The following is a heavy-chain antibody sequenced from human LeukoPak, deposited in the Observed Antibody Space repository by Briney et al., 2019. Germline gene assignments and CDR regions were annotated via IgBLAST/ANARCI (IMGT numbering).Heavy chain of an antibody. V-gene: IGHV4-39*01. Sequence: SETLSLTCTVSGDSINNNNYYWGWIRQPPGKGLEWIGNIYYNGRTYYSPSLKRRGTISVDTSNNQFSLKLSSVTAADTAVYYCARITDRTIFGEIMHGFDIWGQGTPVTVSS. CDR2: IYYNGRT. D-gene: IGHD3-3*01. CDR3: ARITDRTIFGEIMHGFDI. CDR1: GDSINNNNYY. J-gene: IGHJ3*02.